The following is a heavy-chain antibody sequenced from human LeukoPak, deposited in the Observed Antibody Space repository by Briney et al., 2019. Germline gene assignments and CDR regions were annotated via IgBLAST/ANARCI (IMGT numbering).Heavy chain of an antibody. J-gene: IGHJ1*01. V-gene: IGHV4-59*02. D-gene: IGHD3-22*01. CDR2: IYNSGIT. CDR3: ARVGIDYYDSSGYYEYFQH. Sequence: SETLSLTCTVSGGSVSSHFWSWIRQPPGKGLEWIGYIYNSGITNYNPSLKSRVTISVDTSKNQFSLKLSSVTAADTAVYYCARVGIDYYDSSGYYEYFQHWGQGTLVTVSS. CDR1: GGSVSSHF.